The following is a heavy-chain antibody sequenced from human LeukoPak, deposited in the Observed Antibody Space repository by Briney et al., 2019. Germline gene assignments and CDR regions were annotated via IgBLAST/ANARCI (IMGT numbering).Heavy chain of an antibody. CDR2: FDPEDGET. J-gene: IGHJ4*02. V-gene: IGHV1-24*01. Sequence: ASAKVSRKVSVYTPTELSIHCVPEAPGKGLECMGGFDPEDGETIYAQKFQGRVTMTEDTSTGTAYMELSSLRSEDTAVYYCATDRDSSRIFWDYWGQGTLVTVSS. D-gene: IGHD3-3*01. CDR3: ATDRDSSRIFWDY. CDR1: VYTPTELS.